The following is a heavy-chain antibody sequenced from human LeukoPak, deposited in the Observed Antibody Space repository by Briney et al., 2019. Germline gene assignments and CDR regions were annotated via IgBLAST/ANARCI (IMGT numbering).Heavy chain of an antibody. CDR3: ARVLGAHDYGVFDS. J-gene: IGHJ4*02. V-gene: IGHV1-18*01. D-gene: IGHD4-17*01. Sequence: GSSVKVSCKASGYPFTSYGISWVGRAPGQRLEWMGWISAYNGNTNYAQKLQGRVTMTTDTSTRTADMGLSSLRPDDTAVYYCARVLGAHDYGVFDSWGQGSLVTVSS. CDR2: ISAYNGNT. CDR1: GYPFTSYG.